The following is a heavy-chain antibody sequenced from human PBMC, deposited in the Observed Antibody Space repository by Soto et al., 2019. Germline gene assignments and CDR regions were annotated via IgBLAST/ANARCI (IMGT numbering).Heavy chain of an antibody. CDR1: GFTFSSYA. CDR3: AKVPRWELLRSSDWVDI. CDR2: ISGSGGST. V-gene: IGHV3-23*01. J-gene: IGHJ3*02. D-gene: IGHD1-26*01. Sequence: GGSLRLSCAASGFTFSSYAMSWVRQAPGKGLEWVSAISGSGGSTYYADSVKGRFTISRDNSKNTLYLQMNSLRAEDTAVYYCAKVPRWELLRSSDWVDIWGQGTMVTVSS.